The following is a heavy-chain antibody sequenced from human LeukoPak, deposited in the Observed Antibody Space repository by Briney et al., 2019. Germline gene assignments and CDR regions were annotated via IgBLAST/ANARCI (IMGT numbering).Heavy chain of an antibody. V-gene: IGHV1-18*01. D-gene: IGHD6-13*01. CDR2: ISAYNGNT. CDR3: ARGVGGQQLIDY. CDR1: GYTFTSYG. Sequence: ASVKVSCKASGYTFTSYGISWVRQAPGQGLEWMGWISAYNGNTNYAQKFQGWVTMTRDTSISTAYMELSRLRSDDTAVYYCARGVGGQQLIDYWGQGTLVTVSS. J-gene: IGHJ4*02.